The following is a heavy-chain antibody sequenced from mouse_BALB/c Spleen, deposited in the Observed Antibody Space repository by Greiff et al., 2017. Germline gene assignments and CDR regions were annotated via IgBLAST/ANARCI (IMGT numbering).Heavy chain of an antibody. CDR3: ARGYGRYGGVAY. Sequence: EVQLQQSGPSLVKPSQTLSLTCSVTGYSITSRDWHWIRKFPGNNLEYMGYISYSGSTYNNPTLKSRISITRDTSKNQYYLQLNSVTTGDTATYYCARGYGRYGGVAYWGQGTLVTVSA. D-gene: IGHD2-1*01. CDR1: GYSITSRD. J-gene: IGHJ3*01. CDR2: ISYSGST. V-gene: IGHV3-8*02.